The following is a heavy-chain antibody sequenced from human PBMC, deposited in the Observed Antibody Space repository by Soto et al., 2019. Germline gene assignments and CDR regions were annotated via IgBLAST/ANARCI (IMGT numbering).Heavy chain of an antibody. Sequence: RLSCSASGFTFSSYAMHWVRQAPGKGLEWVAVISYDGSNKYYADSVKGRFTISRDNSKNTLYLQMNSLRAEDTAVYYCARDPGYSRVLYYFDYWGQGTLVTVS. D-gene: IGHD6-13*01. J-gene: IGHJ4*02. CDR1: GFTFSSYA. V-gene: IGHV3-30-3*01. CDR3: ARDPGYSRVLYYFDY. CDR2: ISYDGSNK.